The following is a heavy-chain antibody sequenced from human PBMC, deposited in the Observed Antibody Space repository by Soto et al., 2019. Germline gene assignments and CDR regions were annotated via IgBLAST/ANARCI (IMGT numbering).Heavy chain of an antibody. CDR1: GDSVSSNIAA. Sequence: SQTLSLTCAISGDSVSSNIAAWNWIRQSPSRGLEWLGRTYYRSKWYNDYAVSVKSRITINPDTSKNQFSLQLNSVTPEDTAAYYCARDLFLGRDNWFDPWGQGTLVTVSS. V-gene: IGHV6-1*01. CDR3: ARDLFLGRDNWFDP. D-gene: IGHD7-27*01. J-gene: IGHJ5*02. CDR2: TYYRSKWYN.